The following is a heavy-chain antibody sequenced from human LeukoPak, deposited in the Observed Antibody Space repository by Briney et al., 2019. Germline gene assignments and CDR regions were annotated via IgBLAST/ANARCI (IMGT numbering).Heavy chain of an antibody. D-gene: IGHD2-15*01. Sequence: PSETLSLTCNVSGASVSSGSYYWSWIRQPPGKELEWIGYIYYSGSINYNPSLKSRVTISVDTSKNQFSLKLSSVTAADTAVYYCARVLCSGGSCYFDYWGQGTLVTVSS. CDR2: IYYSGSI. V-gene: IGHV4-61*01. J-gene: IGHJ4*02. CDR1: GASVSSGSYY. CDR3: ARVLCSGGSCYFDY.